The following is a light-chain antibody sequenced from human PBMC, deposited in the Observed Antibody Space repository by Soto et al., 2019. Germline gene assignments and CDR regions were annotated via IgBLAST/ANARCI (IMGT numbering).Light chain of an antibody. Sequence: QSALTQPASVSGSLGQSITISCTGTSSDVGNYNLVSWYQHHPGKAPKLMIYEVSKWPSVVSNRFSGSKSGNTASLTISGLQAEDEADYYCCSYAGDIRWVFGGGTQLTVL. CDR1: SSDVGNYNL. CDR3: CSYAGDIRWV. J-gene: IGLJ3*02. V-gene: IGLV2-23*02. CDR2: EVS.